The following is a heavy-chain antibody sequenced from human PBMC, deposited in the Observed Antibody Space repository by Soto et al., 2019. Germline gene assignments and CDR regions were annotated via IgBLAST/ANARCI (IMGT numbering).Heavy chain of an antibody. CDR2: ISSNGGTT. V-gene: IGHV3-64*01. CDR3: VRLVSGNYDY. CDR1: GFTFSSYD. J-gene: IGHJ4*02. D-gene: IGHD1-7*01. Sequence: EVQLAESGGGMVQPGGSLRLSCVASGFTFSSYDMHWVRQAPGKGLEYVSSISSNGGTTYYGNSVKGRSTNSRDNSNNTLYPQNVSLIAEDMAVFYFVRLVSGNYDYWGQGTLVTVSS.